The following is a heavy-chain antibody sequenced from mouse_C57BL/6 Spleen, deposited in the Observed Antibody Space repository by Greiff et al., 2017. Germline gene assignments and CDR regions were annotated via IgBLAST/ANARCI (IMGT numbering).Heavy chain of an antibody. V-gene: IGHV5-6*01. D-gene: IGHD2-3*01. Sequence: EVQGVESGGDLVKPGGSLKLSCAASGFTFSSYGMSWVRQTPDKRLEWVATISSGGSYTYYPDSVKGRFTISRDNAKNTLYLQMSSLKSEDTAMYYCSRHDGTMGYFDYWGQGTTLTVSS. CDR3: SRHDGTMGYFDY. J-gene: IGHJ2*01. CDR2: ISSGGSYT. CDR1: GFTFSSYG.